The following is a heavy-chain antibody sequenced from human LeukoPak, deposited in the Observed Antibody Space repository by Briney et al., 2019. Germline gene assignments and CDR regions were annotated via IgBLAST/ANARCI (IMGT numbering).Heavy chain of an antibody. CDR1: GFTFSSYR. CDR2: ISSSSSYI. J-gene: IGHJ4*02. D-gene: IGHD6-19*01. V-gene: IGHV3-21*01. Sequence: GGSLRLSCAASGFTFSSYRMNWVRQAPGKGLEWVSSISSSSSYIYYADSVKGRFTISRDNAKNSLYLQMNSLRAEDTAVYYCEGYSSGWYYFDYWGQGTLVTVSS. CDR3: EGYSSGWYYFDY.